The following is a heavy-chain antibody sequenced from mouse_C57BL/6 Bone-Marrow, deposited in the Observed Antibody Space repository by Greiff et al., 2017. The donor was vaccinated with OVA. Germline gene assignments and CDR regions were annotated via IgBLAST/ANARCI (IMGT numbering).Heavy chain of an antibody. CDR1: GYTFTTYP. D-gene: IGHD2-5*01. CDR3: ARHNYSNSYYYAMDY. Sequence: VKLVESGAELVKPGASVKMSCKASGYTFTTYPIEWMKQNHGKSLEWIGNFHPYNDDTKYNEKFKGKATLTVEKSSSTVYLELSRLTSDDSAVYYCARHNYSNSYYYAMDYWGQGTSVTVSS. CDR2: FHPYNDDT. V-gene: IGHV1-47*01. J-gene: IGHJ4*01.